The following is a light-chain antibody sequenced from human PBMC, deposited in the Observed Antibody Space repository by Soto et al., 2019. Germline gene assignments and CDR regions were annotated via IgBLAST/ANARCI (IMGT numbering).Light chain of an antibody. V-gene: IGKV1-6*01. CDR1: QGITND. CDR3: LQDYNYPRT. Sequence: AIPMTQAPSSLSATVGDRVTITCRASQGITNDLNWYQQKPGKAPKLLIYAASSLQSGVPSRFSGSGSGTDFTLTISSLQPEEFATYYCLQDYNYPRTFGQGTKVEIK. J-gene: IGKJ1*01. CDR2: AAS.